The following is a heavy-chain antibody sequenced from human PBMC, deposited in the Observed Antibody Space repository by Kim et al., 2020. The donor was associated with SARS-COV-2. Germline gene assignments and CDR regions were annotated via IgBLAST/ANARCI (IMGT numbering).Heavy chain of an antibody. J-gene: IGHJ4*02. V-gene: IGHV3-11*01. Sequence: GGSLGLSCAASGFMFSAYYMKWIRQTPGKGLEWVSYISSSGDSVYYADSVKGRFTISRDNAKNSLYLQMNSLRADDTAVYYCARIYDGGDYWGQGTLVTV. D-gene: IGHD5-12*01. CDR1: GFMFSAYY. CDR3: ARIYDGGDY. CDR2: ISSSGDSV.